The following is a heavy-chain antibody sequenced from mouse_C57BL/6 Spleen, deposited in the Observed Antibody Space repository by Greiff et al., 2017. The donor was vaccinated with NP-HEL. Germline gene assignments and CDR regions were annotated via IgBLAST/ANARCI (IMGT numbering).Heavy chain of an antibody. V-gene: IGHV5-17*01. CDR1: GFTFSDYG. J-gene: IGHJ4*01. Sequence: EVQLVESGGGLVKPGGSLKLSCAASGFTFSDYGMHWVRQAPEKGLEWVAYISSGSSTIYYADTVKGRFTISRDNAKNTLFLQMTSLRSEDTAMYYCARRLDYYGSSYYAMDYWGQGTSVTVSS. CDR2: ISSGSSTI. CDR3: ARRLDYYGSSYYAMDY. D-gene: IGHD1-1*01.